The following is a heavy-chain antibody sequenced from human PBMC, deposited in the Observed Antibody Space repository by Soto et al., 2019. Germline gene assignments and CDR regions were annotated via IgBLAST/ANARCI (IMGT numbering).Heavy chain of an antibody. J-gene: IGHJ6*02. D-gene: IGHD6-6*01. CDR1: GYSFTSYW. CDR2: IDPSDSYT. Sequence: GESLKISCKGSGYSFTSYWISWVRQMPGKGLEWMGRIDPSDSYTNYSPSFQGHVTISADKSISTAYLQWSSLKASDTAMYYCARRTIAASLSDYYYYGMDVWGQGTTVTRLL. V-gene: IGHV5-10-1*01. CDR3: ARRTIAASLSDYYYYGMDV.